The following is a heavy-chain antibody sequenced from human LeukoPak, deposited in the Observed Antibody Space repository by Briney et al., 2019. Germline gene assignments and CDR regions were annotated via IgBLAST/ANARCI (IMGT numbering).Heavy chain of an antibody. J-gene: IGHJ5*02. CDR1: GFTFSSYA. V-gene: IGHV3-23*01. D-gene: IGHD6-19*01. Sequence: GGSLRLSCAASGFTFSSYAMSWVRQAPGKGLEWVSAISGSGGSTYYADSVKGRFTISRDNSKNTLYLQMNSLRAEDTAVYYCVKDYYPTSSGWYTTTNWFDPWGQGTLVTVSS. CDR2: ISGSGGST. CDR3: VKDYYPTSSGWYTTTNWFDP.